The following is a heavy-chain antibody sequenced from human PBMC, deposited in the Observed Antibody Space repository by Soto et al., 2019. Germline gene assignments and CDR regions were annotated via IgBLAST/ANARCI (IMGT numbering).Heavy chain of an antibody. V-gene: IGHV3-30*18. Sequence: LRLSCAASGFTFSSYGMHWVRQAPGKGLEWVAVISYDGSNKYYADSVKGRFTISRDNSKNTLYLQMNSLRAEDTAVYYCAKGGGGGNYYGMDVWGQGTTVTVSS. CDR1: GFTFSSYG. CDR3: AKGGGGGNYYGMDV. D-gene: IGHD2-15*01. J-gene: IGHJ6*02. CDR2: ISYDGSNK.